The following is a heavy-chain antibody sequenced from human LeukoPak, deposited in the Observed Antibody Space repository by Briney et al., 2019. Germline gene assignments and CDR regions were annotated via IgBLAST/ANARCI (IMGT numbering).Heavy chain of an antibody. CDR3: ARGKYSSGWYLDF. J-gene: IGHJ4*02. CDR1: GGSISRYY. CDR2: FDNSDST. Sequence: SETLSLTCIVSGGSISRYYWSWIRQPPGKGLEWIGYFDNSDSTNYNPSLKNRVTISEDTSKNQFALELRSVTAADTAIYYCARGKYSSGWYLDFWGQGTLVTVSS. V-gene: IGHV4-59*01. D-gene: IGHD6-19*01.